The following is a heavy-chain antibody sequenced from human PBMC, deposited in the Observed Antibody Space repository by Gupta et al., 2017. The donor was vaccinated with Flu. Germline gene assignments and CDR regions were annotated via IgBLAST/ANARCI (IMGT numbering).Heavy chain of an antibody. J-gene: IGHJ4*02. D-gene: IGHD4-4*01. CDR1: GYIFTKYW. CDR3: ARHPSRALHPDS. CDR2: IDPSDSYT. V-gene: IGHV5-10-1*01. Sequence: EVQLVQSGAEVRKPGDSLMISCNTSGYIFTKYWISWGRQVPGKGLEWMGRIDPSDSYTDYGPPFRGHITISADKSLNTAYLQLSSLKASDTGIYYCARHPSRALHPDSWGQGALVTVSS.